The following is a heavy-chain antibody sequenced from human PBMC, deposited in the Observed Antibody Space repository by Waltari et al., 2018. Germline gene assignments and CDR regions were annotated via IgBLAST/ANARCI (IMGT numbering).Heavy chain of an antibody. CDR3: ARQEIIVEVTGDAFDI. V-gene: IGHV4-34*01. CDR1: GGSFSGYY. J-gene: IGHJ3*02. CDR2: ISHSGTT. D-gene: IGHD2-21*02. Sequence: QVQLQQWGAGLLKPSETLSLTCAVYGGSFSGYYWSWIRQPPGKGLEWIGEISHSGTTNYNPSLKSGVTISLDTSKNQFSMKLSSVTAADTAVYYCARQEIIVEVTGDAFDIWGQGTMVTVSS.